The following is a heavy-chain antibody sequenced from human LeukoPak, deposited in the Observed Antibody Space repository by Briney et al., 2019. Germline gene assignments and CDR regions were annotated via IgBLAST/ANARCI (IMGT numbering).Heavy chain of an antibody. CDR3: ARIMVRGVTNLGY. V-gene: IGHV1-8*01. J-gene: IGHJ4*02. Sequence: ASVKVSCKASGYTFTSYDINWVRQATGQGLEWMGWMNPNSGNTGYAQKFQGRVTMTRNTSISTAYMELSSLRSEDTTVYYCARIMVRGVTNLGYWGQGTLVTVSS. CDR1: GYTFTSYD. CDR2: MNPNSGNT. D-gene: IGHD3-10*01.